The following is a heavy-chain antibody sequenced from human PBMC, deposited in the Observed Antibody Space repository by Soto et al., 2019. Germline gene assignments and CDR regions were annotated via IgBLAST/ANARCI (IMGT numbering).Heavy chain of an antibody. CDR1: GFTFSNSG. D-gene: IGHD1-26*01. CDR3: SKREGADSGFSQG. J-gene: IGHJ6*02. CDR2: ISYDGNVK. V-gene: IGHV3-30*18. Sequence: QVQLVESGGGVVQPGRSLRLSCTASGFTFSNSGVNWVRQAPGKGLEWMTSISYDGNVKYYTDSVKGRFTISRDNSKNPLYQQRISLIPDVTAVYCWSKREGADSGFSQGWGPGTKVIVCS.